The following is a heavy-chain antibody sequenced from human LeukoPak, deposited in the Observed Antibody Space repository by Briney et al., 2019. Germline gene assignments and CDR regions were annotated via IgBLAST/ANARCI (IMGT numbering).Heavy chain of an antibody. Sequence: SETLSLTCTVSGGSISSGSYYWSWIRQPAGKGLEWIGRIYTSGSTNYNPSLKSRVTISVDTSKNQFSLKLSSVTAADTAVYYCARRYSSSWQFDYWGQGTLVTVSS. CDR2: IYTSGST. V-gene: IGHV4-61*02. D-gene: IGHD6-13*01. CDR3: ARRYSSSWQFDY. CDR1: GGSISSGSYY. J-gene: IGHJ4*02.